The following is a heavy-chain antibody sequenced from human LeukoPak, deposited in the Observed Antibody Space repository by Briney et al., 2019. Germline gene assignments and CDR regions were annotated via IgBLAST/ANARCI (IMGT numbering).Heavy chain of an antibody. D-gene: IGHD3-9*01. CDR2: VSSSGAAI. CDR3: GRMRYFDWPFDY. V-gene: IGHV3-48*04. J-gene: IGHJ4*02. Sequence: PGGSLRLSCAASGFTLTHYNMNWVRQAPGKGLEWVSYVSSSGAAIYYADSVKGRFTISRDNAKNSLYLQMDSLRAEDTGVYYCGRMRYFDWPFDYWGQGTLVTVSS. CDR1: GFTLTHYN.